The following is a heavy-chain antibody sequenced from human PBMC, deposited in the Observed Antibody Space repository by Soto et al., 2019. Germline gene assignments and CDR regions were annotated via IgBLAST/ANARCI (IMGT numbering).Heavy chain of an antibody. V-gene: IGHV2-5*02. CDR1: GFSLSTSGVG. J-gene: IGHJ4*02. CDR3: AHHRSDGSWGSSFDY. Sequence: QITLKESGPPLVKPTQTLTLTCTFSGFSLSTSGVGVGWIRQPPGKALERLALIYWDDDKRYSPSLRSRPTISKDTYKNQVVLTMTHMDPVYTAKYCCAHHRSDGSWGSSFDYWGQGTLVTVSS. D-gene: IGHD3-16*01. CDR2: IYWDDDK.